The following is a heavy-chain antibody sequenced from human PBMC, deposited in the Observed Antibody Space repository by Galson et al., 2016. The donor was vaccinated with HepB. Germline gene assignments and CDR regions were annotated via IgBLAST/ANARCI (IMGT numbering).Heavy chain of an antibody. CDR1: GFTVSNNY. CDR3: ARELMGYALNCFDL. D-gene: IGHD2-8*01. V-gene: IGHV3-66*01. CDR2: IYSGGTT. Sequence: LRLSCAASGFTVSNNYMSWVRQAPGKGLEWVSLIYSGGTTSYASSVRGRFTISRDNSKNTLTLQMDGLQTEDTAIYYCARELMGYALNCFDLWGREPRSPSPQ. J-gene: IGHJ5*02.